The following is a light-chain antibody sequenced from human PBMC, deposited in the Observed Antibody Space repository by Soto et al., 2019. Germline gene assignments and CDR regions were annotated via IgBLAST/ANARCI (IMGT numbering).Light chain of an antibody. CDR3: QRYDNWPPCT. V-gene: IGKV3-15*01. J-gene: IGKJ2*02. CDR1: QSVSRF. CDR2: DTS. Sequence: EIVMTQSADTVSVSSGERVTISCRASQSVSRFFACYQQRPGQAPRLLIYDTSNMATGVPASFSGSGSVTEIILTITSLQSEDFAVYYCQRYDNWPPCTFGQGTKLQVK.